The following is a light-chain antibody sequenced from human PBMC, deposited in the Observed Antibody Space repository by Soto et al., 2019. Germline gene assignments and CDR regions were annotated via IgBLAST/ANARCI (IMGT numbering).Light chain of an antibody. CDR3: CSHPGSSTMV. Sequence: QSLLTPPASVSGSPGKSITISCTGSSSDIGSYNLVSWYQQYPGTAPKRMIYDGSGRPSGVSNRFSGSKSGNTGSLTISGLPDEDEADYYSCSHPGSSTMVFG. CDR2: DGS. J-gene: IGLJ3*02. CDR1: SSDIGSYNL. V-gene: IGLV2-23*01.